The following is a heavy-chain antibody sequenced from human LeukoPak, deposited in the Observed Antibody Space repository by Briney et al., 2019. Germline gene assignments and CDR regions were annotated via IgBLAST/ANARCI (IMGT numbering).Heavy chain of an antibody. CDR3: ARAPSPYYYDSSAYYSDY. CDR2: MNPNSGNR. J-gene: IGHJ4*02. V-gene: IGHV1-8*01. CDR1: GYTFTSYD. D-gene: IGHD3-22*01. Sequence: ASVKVSCKASGYTFTSYDINWVRQATGQGLEWMGWMNPNSGNRGYAQKLQGRVTMTTDTSTSTAYMELRSLRSDDTAVYYCARAPSPYYYDSSAYYSDYWGQGTLVTVSS.